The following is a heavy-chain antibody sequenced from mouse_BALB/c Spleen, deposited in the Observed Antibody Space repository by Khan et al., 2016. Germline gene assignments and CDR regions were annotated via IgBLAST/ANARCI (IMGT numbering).Heavy chain of an antibody. J-gene: IGHJ3*01. V-gene: IGHV4-1*02. CDR2: INPDSYTI. CDR3: ARAGYYGYLAY. D-gene: IGHD1-1*01. CDR1: GFDFSRYW. Sequence: EVKLLESGGGLVHPGGSLKLSCAASGFDFSRYWMSWVRQAPGKGLEWIGEINPDSYTINYTPSLKDKFIISRDNAKNTLYLQMSKVRSEDTALXYCARAGYYGYLAYWGQGTLVTGSA.